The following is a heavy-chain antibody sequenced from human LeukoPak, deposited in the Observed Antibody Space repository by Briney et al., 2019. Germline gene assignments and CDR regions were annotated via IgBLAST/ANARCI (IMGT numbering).Heavy chain of an antibody. D-gene: IGHD5-12*01. CDR3: AKDSSGYESPYY. Sequence: GRSLRLSCAASGFTFSSYGMHWVRQAPGKGLEWVAVISYDGSNKYYADSVKGRFTISRDNSKNTLYLQMNSLRAEDTAVYYCAKDSSGYESPYYWGQGTLVTVSS. J-gene: IGHJ4*02. CDR2: ISYDGSNK. V-gene: IGHV3-30*18. CDR1: GFTFSSYG.